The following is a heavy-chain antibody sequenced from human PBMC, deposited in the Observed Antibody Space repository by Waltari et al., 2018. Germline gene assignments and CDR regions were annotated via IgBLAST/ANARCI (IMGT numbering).Heavy chain of an antibody. D-gene: IGHD1-26*01. CDR3: AKTTVIGYYYPMDF. Sequence: EVQLVESGGVVVQPGGSLRLSCAASGFTFADYAMHWVRQSPGKGLEWVSLISLDGDITYYADSVKGRFTISRDNSKNSLYLHMNSLRGEDSGLYYCAKTTVIGYYYPMDFWGQGTTVTVS. CDR2: ISLDGDIT. CDR1: GFTFADYA. J-gene: IGHJ6*02. V-gene: IGHV3-43D*04.